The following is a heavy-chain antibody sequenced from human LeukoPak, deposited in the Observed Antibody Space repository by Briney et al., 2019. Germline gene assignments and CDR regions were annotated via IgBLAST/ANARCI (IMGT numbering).Heavy chain of an antibody. J-gene: IGHJ4*02. V-gene: IGHV3-21*01. D-gene: IGHD2-2*01. CDR2: ISSSSSYI. CDR1: GFTFSSYS. CDR3: ARLRYCSGTSCYDDY. Sequence: GGSLRLSCAASGFTFSSYSMSWVRQAPGKGLEWVSSISSSSSYIYYADSVKGRFTISRDNAKNSLYLQMNSLRAEDTAVYYCARLRYCSGTSCYDDYWGQGTLVTVSS.